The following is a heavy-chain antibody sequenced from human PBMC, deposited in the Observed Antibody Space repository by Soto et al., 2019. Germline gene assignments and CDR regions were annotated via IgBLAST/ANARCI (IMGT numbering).Heavy chain of an antibody. CDR1: GGAIGSHY. Sequence: SETLSLTCTISGGAIGSHYWTWVRQPAEKGLEWIGRIYGSGSTKYNPSLQSRVTMSLDTSKNQFSLRLESVTAADTAVYYCARGQRFSDWFDPWGQGXLVTVSS. CDR2: IYGSGST. V-gene: IGHV4-4*07. CDR3: ARGQRFSDWFDP. J-gene: IGHJ5*02. D-gene: IGHD3-3*01.